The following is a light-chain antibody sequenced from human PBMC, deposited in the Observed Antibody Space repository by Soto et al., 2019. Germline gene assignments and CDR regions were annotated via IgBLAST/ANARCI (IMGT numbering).Light chain of an antibody. CDR2: DVN. Sequence: QSALTQPPSASGSPEQSVAISCSGTRSDVGGYNYVSWYQQHPGKAPKLMIYDVNKRPSGVPDRFSGSKSGNTASLTVSGLQAEDEADYYCISYAGSNKPAFGGGTKLTVL. CDR3: ISYAGSNKPA. V-gene: IGLV2-8*01. J-gene: IGLJ2*01. CDR1: RSDVGGYNY.